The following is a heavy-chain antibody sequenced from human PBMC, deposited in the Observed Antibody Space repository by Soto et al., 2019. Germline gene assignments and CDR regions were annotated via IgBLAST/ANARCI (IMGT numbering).Heavy chain of an antibody. CDR2: INPNNGVT. CDR1: GYTFIGFY. V-gene: IGHV1-2*02. J-gene: IGHJ6*02. Sequence: QVQLVQSGAEVKKPGASVKVSCKASGYTFIGFYMHWVRQAPGQGLEWMGFINPNNGVTKYAQKFQGRVTMTRDTSISIAYMEVSRLRSDDTAVYYCARGPRYGMDVWGQGTTVIVS. CDR3: ARGPRYGMDV.